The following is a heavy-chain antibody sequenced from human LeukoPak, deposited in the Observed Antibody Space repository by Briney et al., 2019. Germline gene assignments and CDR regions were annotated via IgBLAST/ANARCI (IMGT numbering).Heavy chain of an antibody. Sequence: GGSLRLSCAASGFTFSSYWMHWVRQAPGKGLVWVSHINSDGSSTSYADSVKGRFTISRDNAKNTLYLQMNSLRAEDTAVYYCARDRGYGYLFDYWGQGTLVTVSS. CDR3: ARDRGYGYLFDY. CDR2: INSDGSST. V-gene: IGHV3-74*01. J-gene: IGHJ4*02. CDR1: GFTFSSYW. D-gene: IGHD5-18*01.